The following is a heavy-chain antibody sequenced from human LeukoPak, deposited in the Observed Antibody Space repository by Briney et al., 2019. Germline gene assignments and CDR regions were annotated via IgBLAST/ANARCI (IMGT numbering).Heavy chain of an antibody. CDR2: IYYSGST. Sequence: SETLSLTCTVSGGSVSSGSYYWSWTRQPPGKGLEWFGYIYYSGSTNYNPSLKSRVTMSVDTSKNQFSLKLSSVTAADTAVYYCARDSRINMVRGVITYFDYWGQGTLVTVSS. CDR1: GGSVSSGSYY. D-gene: IGHD3-10*01. CDR3: ARDSRINMVRGVITYFDY. J-gene: IGHJ4*02. V-gene: IGHV4-61*01.